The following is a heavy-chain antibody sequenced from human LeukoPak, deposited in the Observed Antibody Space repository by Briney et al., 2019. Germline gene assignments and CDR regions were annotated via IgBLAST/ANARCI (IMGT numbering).Heavy chain of an antibody. J-gene: IGHJ4*02. CDR3: AKKTRFDY. V-gene: IGHV3-23*01. CDR2: ISANGDHT. Sequence: GGSLRLSCAASGFSFSSYAMNWVRQAPGKGLEWVSSISANGDHTYYADSVKGRFTISRDNSKNTLYLQMNSLRAEDTAVYYCAKKTRFDYWGQGTLVTVSS. CDR1: GFSFSSYA.